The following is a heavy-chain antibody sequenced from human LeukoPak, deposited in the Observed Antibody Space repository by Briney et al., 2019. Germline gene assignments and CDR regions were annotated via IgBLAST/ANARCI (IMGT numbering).Heavy chain of an antibody. J-gene: IGHJ6*03. Sequence: GASVKVSFKASGYTFTGYYMHWVRQAPGQGLEWMGWINPNSGGTNYAQKFQGRVTMTRYTSISTAYMELSRLRSDDTAVYYCAVSGGLFPTDYYYMDVWGKGTTVTISS. D-gene: IGHD3-10*01. CDR1: GYTFTGYY. V-gene: IGHV1-2*02. CDR2: INPNSGGT. CDR3: AVSGGLFPTDYYYMDV.